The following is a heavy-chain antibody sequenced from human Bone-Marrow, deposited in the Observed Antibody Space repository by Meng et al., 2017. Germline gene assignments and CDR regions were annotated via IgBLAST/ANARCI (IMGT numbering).Heavy chain of an antibody. CDR3: ARDSRTYYYDSSGYTFDY. CDR2: IYHSGST. V-gene: IGHV4-4*02. CDR1: GGSIVSRNW. D-gene: IGHD3-22*01. J-gene: IGHJ4*02. Sequence: VPLQESAPGMRKPSGTLSLTCAVSGGSIVSRNWWRWVRQPPGKGLEWIGEIYHSGSTNYNPSLKSRVTISVDKSKNQFSLKLSSVTAADTAVYYCARDSRTYYYDSSGYTFDYWGQGTLVTVSS.